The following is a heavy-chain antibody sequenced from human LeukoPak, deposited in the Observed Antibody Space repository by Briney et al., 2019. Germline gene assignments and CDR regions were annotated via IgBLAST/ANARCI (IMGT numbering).Heavy chain of an antibody. V-gene: IGHV1-2*02. CDR2: INPNSGDT. CDR3: ARYGHYYFED. J-gene: IGHJ4*02. Sequence: ASVKVSCKVSGYTFTGYYIHWVRQAPGQGLEWMGWINPNSGDTNYAQKFQGRVSMTRDTSISTAYMELSRLRSDDTAVYYCARYGHYYFEDWGQGSLVTVSS. D-gene: IGHD3-10*01. CDR1: GYTFTGYY.